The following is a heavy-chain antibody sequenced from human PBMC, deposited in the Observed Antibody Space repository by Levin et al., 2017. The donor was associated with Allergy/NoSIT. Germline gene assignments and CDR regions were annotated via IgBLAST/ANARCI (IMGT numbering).Heavy chain of an antibody. V-gene: IGHV3-53*01. CDR2: NYSGGST. CDR3: ARSSRISRDYFDS. D-gene: IGHD2-15*01. Sequence: GGSLRLSCAASGFAVSSSYMSWVRQTPGKGLEWVSINYSGGSTYYADSVRGRFTLSRDTSKNTVFLQMNSLRAEDTAVYYCARSSRISRDYFDSWGQGTLVTVSS. J-gene: IGHJ4*02. CDR1: GFAVSSSY.